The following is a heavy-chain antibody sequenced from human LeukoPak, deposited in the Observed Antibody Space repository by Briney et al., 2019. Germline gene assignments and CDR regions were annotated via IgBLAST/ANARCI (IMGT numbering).Heavy chain of an antibody. V-gene: IGHV1-18*01. J-gene: IGHJ4*02. CDR3: ARDLKRTVGATTASDY. D-gene: IGHD1-26*01. CDR1: GYTFTSYG. Sequence: GASVKVSCKASGYTFTSYGISWVRQAPGQGLEWMGWISAHNGDTNYAQKFQGRVSMTTGTSTSTGYMELRSLTSDDTAVYYYARDLKRTVGATTASDYWGQGTLVTVSS. CDR2: ISAHNGDT.